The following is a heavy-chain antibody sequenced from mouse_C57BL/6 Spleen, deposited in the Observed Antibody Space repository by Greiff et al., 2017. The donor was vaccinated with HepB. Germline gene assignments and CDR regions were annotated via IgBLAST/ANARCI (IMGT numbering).Heavy chain of an antibody. Sequence: VQLQQSGAELVKPGASVKLSCTASGYTFTSYWMQWVKQRPGQGLEWIGEIDPSDSYTNYNQTFKGKATLTVDTSSSTAYMQLSSLTSEDSAVYYCERRQLGPYWYFDVWGTGTTVTVSS. CDR1: GYTFTSYW. CDR3: ERRQLGPYWYFDV. J-gene: IGHJ1*03. D-gene: IGHD4-1*02. CDR2: IDPSDSYT. V-gene: IGHV1-50*01.